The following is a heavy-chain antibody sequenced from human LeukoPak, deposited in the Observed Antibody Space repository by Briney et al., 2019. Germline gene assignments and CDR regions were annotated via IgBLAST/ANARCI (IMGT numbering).Heavy chain of an antibody. J-gene: IGHJ5*02. CDR2: IYYSGST. CDR3: ARAVVVTMVRGVPNNWFDP. D-gene: IGHD3-10*01. V-gene: IGHV4-59*01. Sequence: PSETLSLTCTVSGGSISSYYWSWIRQPPGKGLEWIGYIYYSGSTNYNPSLKSRVTISVDTSKNQFSLKLSSVTAADTAVYYCARAVVVTMVRGVPNNWFDPWGQGTLVTVSS. CDR1: GGSISSYY.